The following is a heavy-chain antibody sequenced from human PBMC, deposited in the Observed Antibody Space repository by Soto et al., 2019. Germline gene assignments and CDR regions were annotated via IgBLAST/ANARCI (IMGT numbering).Heavy chain of an antibody. D-gene: IGHD5-18*01. V-gene: IGHV1-69*13. Sequence: SVKVSCKASGGTFSSYAISWVRQAPGQGLEWMGGIIPIFGTANYAQKFQGRVTITADESTSTAYMELSSLRSEDTAVYYCARGSGYRYGFFDYWGQGTPVPVYS. CDR2: IIPIFGTA. CDR1: GGTFSSYA. J-gene: IGHJ4*02. CDR3: ARGSGYRYGFFDY.